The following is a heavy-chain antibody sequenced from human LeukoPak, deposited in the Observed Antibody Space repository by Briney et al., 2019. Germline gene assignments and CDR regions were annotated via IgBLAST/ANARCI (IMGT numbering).Heavy chain of an antibody. J-gene: IGHJ3*02. CDR2: TYYRSKWYN. CDR3: ARDRPPRASDAFDI. CDR1: GDSVSSNSAA. Sequence: SQTLSLTCAISGDSVSSNSAAWTWIRQSPSRGLEWLGRTYYRSKWYNDYAVPVKSRITINPDTSKNQFSLQLNSVTPEDTAVYYCARDRPPRASDAFDIWGQGTMVTVSS. D-gene: IGHD5-12*01. V-gene: IGHV6-1*01.